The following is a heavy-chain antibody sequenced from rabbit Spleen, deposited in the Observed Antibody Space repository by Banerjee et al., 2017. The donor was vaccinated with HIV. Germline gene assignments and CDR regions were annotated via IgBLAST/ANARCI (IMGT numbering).Heavy chain of an antibody. D-gene: IGHD4-1*01. Sequence: QEQLTETGGGLVQPGGSLTLSCKASGIDFTKNYITWVRQAPRKGLEWIGIIYAAKGSTSYVSWVNCRFTISSDNAQSTVDMKMTSMTAAETATYFCARAIVPWLGLTRLDLWGTGTLVTVS. CDR1: GIDFTKNY. J-gene: IGHJ3*01. V-gene: IGHV1S43*01. CDR2: IYAAKGST. CDR3: ARAIVPWLGLTRLDL.